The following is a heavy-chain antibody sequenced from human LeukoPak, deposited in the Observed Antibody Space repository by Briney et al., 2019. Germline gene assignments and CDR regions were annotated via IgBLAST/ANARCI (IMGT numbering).Heavy chain of an antibody. V-gene: IGHV5-51*01. CDR3: ARATDDDGYFDY. Sequence: GESLKISCKGSGYSFVNYWIGWVRQMPGKGLEWMGILYPGDSETRYSPSFQGQVTISVDKSISTAFLQWSSLKASDTAIYYCARATDDDGYFDYWGQGTLVTVSS. J-gene: IGHJ4*02. D-gene: IGHD3-3*01. CDR2: LYPGDSET. CDR1: GYSFVNYW.